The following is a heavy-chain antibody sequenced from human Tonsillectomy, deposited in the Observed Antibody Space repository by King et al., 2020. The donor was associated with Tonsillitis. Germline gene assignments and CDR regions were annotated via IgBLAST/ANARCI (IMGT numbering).Heavy chain of an antibody. Sequence: VQLVESGGGVVQPGRSLRLSCAASGFTFSSYAMHWVRQAPGKGLEWVAVISYDGNNKYYADSVKGRFTISRDNSKNTLYLQMNSLRSEDTAVYYCARDRPSIVGADRNLFDYWGQGTLVTVSS. J-gene: IGHJ4*02. D-gene: IGHD1-26*01. CDR3: ARDRPSIVGADRNLFDY. CDR2: ISYDGNNK. V-gene: IGHV3-30*04. CDR1: GFTFSSYA.